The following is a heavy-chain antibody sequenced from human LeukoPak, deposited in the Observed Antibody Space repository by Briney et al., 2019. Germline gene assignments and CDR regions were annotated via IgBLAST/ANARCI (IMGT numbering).Heavy chain of an antibody. CDR3: AGMRITTPTVRTLDY. V-gene: IGHV4-59*01. J-gene: IGHJ4*02. D-gene: IGHD1-14*01. Sequence: PSETLSLACTVSGGSMSTYYWTWIRQPPGKGLEWIGFIYYTGSTNYNPSLESRVTISVDTSKNQLSLKLSFVTAADTAVYYCAGMRITTPTVRTLDYWGQGTLVTVSS. CDR1: GGSMSTYY. CDR2: IYYTGST.